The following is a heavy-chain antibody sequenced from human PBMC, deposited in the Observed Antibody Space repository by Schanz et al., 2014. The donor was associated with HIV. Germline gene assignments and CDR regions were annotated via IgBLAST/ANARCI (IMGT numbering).Heavy chain of an antibody. Sequence: EVQLVESGGGLIQPGGSLRLSCAASGFTVSNNYMSWVRQAPGKGLECVSVIYSGGNTYYADSVKGRFTVSRDNSKNTLYLQMNSLRAEDTAVYYCAREYLGYSSGFDPWGQGTLVTVSS. J-gene: IGHJ5*02. V-gene: IGHV3-53*01. CDR2: IYSGGNT. CDR1: GFTVSNNY. CDR3: AREYLGYSSGFDP. D-gene: IGHD6-19*01.